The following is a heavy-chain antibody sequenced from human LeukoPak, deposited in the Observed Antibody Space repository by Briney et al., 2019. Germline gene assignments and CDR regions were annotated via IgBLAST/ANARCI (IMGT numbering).Heavy chain of an antibody. CDR1: GGSISSTSSY. CDR3: YTRKTGTTFWD. J-gene: IGHJ4*02. Sequence: SETLSLTCTVSGGSISSTSSYWGWIRQPPGGGLEWIGSIFYSGSTYYNPSLKSRVTISVDTSKNQFSLELSSVTAADTAVYYCYTRKTGTTFWDWGQGTLVTVSS. V-gene: IGHV4-39*01. D-gene: IGHD1-1*01. CDR2: IFYSGST.